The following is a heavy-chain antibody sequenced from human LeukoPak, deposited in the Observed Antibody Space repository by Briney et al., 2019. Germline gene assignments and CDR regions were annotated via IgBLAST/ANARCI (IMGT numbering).Heavy chain of an antibody. J-gene: IGHJ6*02. CDR2: IIPILGIA. CDR3: ARDQPPEYDFWETGYYGMDV. CDR1: GGTFSSYA. Sequence: GASVKVPCKASGGTFSSYAISWVRQAPGQGLEWMGRIIPILGIANYAQKFQGRVTITADKSTSTAYMELSSLRSEDTAVYYCARDQPPEYDFWETGYYGMDVWGQGTTVTVSS. D-gene: IGHD3-3*01. V-gene: IGHV1-69*04.